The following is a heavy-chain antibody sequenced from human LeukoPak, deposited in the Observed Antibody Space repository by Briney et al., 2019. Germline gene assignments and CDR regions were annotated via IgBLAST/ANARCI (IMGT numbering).Heavy chain of an antibody. J-gene: IGHJ3*02. CDR1: GFTFSSYS. CDR3: ASRGYGPRKARGDAFDI. D-gene: IGHD5-18*01. Sequence: GGSLRLSCAASGFTFSSYSMNWVRQAPGKGLEWVSSISSSSSYIYYADSVQGRFTISRDNAEDSVYLQMNSLRVEDTAVYYCASRGYGPRKARGDAFDIWGQGTMVTVSS. V-gene: IGHV3-21*01. CDR2: ISSSSSYI.